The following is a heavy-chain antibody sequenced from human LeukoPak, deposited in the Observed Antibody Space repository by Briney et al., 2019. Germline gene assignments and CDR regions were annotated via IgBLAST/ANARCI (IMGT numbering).Heavy chain of an antibody. D-gene: IGHD2-2*01. J-gene: IGHJ2*01. Sequence: PSETLSLTCTVSGGSISSRDHYWGWIRQPPGKGLEWIGGIYYSGSTYYNPSLKSRVTTSVDKSKNQFSLKLSSVTAADTAVYYCARDHCSSTSCYPQLGMSPPYWYFDLWGRGTLVTVSS. CDR2: IYYSGST. V-gene: IGHV4-39*07. CDR3: ARDHCSSTSCYPQLGMSPPYWYFDL. CDR1: GGSISSRDHY.